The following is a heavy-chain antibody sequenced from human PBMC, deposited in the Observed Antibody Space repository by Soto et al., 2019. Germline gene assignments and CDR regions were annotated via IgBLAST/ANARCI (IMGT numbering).Heavy chain of an antibody. D-gene: IGHD4-4*01. CDR1: GGSFSGYY. CDR2: INHSGST. V-gene: IGHV4-34*01. CDR3: ARGITVTGPFSSFDY. Sequence: SETLSLTCAVYGGSFSGYYWSWIRQSPGKGLEWIGEINHSGSTNYNPTLKSRVAISVDTSKNQFSLTLSSVTAADTAVYYCARGITVTGPFSSFDYWGQGALVTVSS. J-gene: IGHJ4*02.